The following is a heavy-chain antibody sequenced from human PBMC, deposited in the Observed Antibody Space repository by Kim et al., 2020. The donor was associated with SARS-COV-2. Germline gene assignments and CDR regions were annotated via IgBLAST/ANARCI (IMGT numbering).Heavy chain of an antibody. CDR2: INPNSGDT. CDR1: GYTFTAYY. J-gene: IGHJ4*02. CDR3: ARAYGSGSHYHADF. V-gene: IGHV1-2*02. Sequence: ASVKVSCKASGYTFTAYYMHWVRQAPGQGLEWMGWINPNSGDTDYAQKFRGRVTMTSDTSIGTAYVEVSIVRSDDAAMYYCARAYGSGSHYHADFWGQGTLITVSS. D-gene: IGHD3-10*01.